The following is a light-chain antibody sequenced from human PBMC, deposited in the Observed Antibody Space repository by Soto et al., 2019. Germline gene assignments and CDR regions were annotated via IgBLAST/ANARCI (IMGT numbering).Light chain of an antibody. V-gene: IGKV3-15*01. J-gene: IGKJ4*01. CDR1: QSVGSN. Sequence: EIVMTQSPATLSVSPGESVTLSCRSSQSVGSNLAWYQQKAGQTPKLFIYVASTRATGIPARFSGSGPGTDFTLTISSLESEDLAIYYCQQYNAWPLTFGGGTKVEFK. CDR3: QQYNAWPLT. CDR2: VAS.